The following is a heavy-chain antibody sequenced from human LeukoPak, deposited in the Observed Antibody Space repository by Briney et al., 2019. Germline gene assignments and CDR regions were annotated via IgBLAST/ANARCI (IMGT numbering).Heavy chain of an antibody. CDR1: GFTFSSYA. D-gene: IGHD3-10*01. J-gene: IGHJ6*02. CDR3: AREMWFGELAYGMDV. V-gene: IGHV3-30-3*01. Sequence: GGSLRLSCAASGFTFSSYAMHWVRQAPGKGLEWVAVISYDGSNKYYADSVKGRFTISRDNSKNTLYLQMNSLRAEDTAVYYCAREMWFGELAYGMDVWGQGTTVTVSS. CDR2: ISYDGSNK.